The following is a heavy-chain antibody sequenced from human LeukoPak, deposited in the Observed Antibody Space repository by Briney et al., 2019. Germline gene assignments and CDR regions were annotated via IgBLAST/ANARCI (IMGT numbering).Heavy chain of an antibody. CDR2: INPNSGDT. V-gene: IGHV1-2*02. Sequence: GASVKVSCKASGYTFTDYSLHWMRQAPGQGLEWMGWINPNSGDTSFAQKFQGRVTMTRDTSVSTAYMELTSLTSDDTAVYYCAFLATAAGVNHWGQGTLVTVSS. J-gene: IGHJ5*02. CDR3: AFLATAAGVNH. CDR1: GYTFTDYS. D-gene: IGHD6-13*01.